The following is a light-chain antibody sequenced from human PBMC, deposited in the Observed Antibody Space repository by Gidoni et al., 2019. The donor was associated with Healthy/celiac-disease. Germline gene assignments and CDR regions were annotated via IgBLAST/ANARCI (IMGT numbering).Light chain of an antibody. CDR2: GNS. CDR1: SSNIGAGYD. CDR3: QSYDSSLSGYV. V-gene: IGLV1-40*01. J-gene: IGLJ2*01. Sequence: QSVLTQPPSVSVAPGQTVTISCTGSSSNIGAGYDVHWYQQLPGTAPKLLIYGNSNRPSGVPDRFSGSKSGTSASLAITGLQAEDEADYYCQSYDSSLSGYVFGGGTKLTVL.